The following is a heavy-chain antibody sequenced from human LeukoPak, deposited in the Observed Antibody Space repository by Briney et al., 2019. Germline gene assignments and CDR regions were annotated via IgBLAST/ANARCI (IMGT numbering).Heavy chain of an antibody. CDR3: ASGGVVINFDF. D-gene: IGHD3-10*01. CDR1: GFTFSTYW. Sequence: GGSLRLSCSASGFTFSTYWMSWVRQAPGRGLEWVANISPGGDGGRYVDSVKGRFSISRDNGKNSLFLQMNSLRAEDTAVYYCASGGVVINFDFWGQGTLVTVSP. J-gene: IGHJ4*02. V-gene: IGHV3-7*01. CDR2: ISPGGDGG.